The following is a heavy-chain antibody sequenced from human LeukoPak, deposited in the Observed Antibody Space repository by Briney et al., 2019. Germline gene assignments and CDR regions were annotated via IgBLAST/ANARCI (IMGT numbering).Heavy chain of an antibody. CDR3: ARLASSGWNNDAFDI. J-gene: IGHJ3*02. CDR1: GYSFTRYW. CDR2: IYTGDSDT. V-gene: IGHV5-51*01. D-gene: IGHD6-19*01. Sequence: GESLKSSCKGSGYSFTRYWIGWVRQMTGKGLEWVGIIYTGDSDTRYSPSFQGQVTISADKSISTAYLQWSSLKASDTAMYYCARLASSGWNNDAFDIWGQGTMVTVSS.